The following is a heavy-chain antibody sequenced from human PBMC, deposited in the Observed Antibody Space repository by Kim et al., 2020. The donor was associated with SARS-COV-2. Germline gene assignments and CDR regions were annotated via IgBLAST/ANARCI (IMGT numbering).Heavy chain of an antibody. J-gene: IGHJ3*02. CDR2: IIPLSGTT. Sequence: ASVKVSCKTSGDTFTAYYMNWVRQAPGQGLEWMGWIIPLSGTTDYTQKFQGRITMTTNKSTSTAFLELSSLGSDDTAVYYCAKSLVELERLSDFAIGGQG. CDR3: AKSLVELERLSDFAI. V-gene: IGHV1-2*02. CDR1: GDTFTAYY. D-gene: IGHD1-1*01.